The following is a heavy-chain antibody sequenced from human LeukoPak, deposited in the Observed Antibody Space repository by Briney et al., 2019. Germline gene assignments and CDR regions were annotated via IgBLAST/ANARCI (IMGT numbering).Heavy chain of an antibody. Sequence: GGSLRLSCAASGFTFSSYGMHWVRQAPGKGLEWVAVISYDGSNKYYADSVKGRFTISRDNSKNTLYLQMNSLRAEDTAVYYCTKEALAGDAFDIWGQGTMVTVSS. CDR1: GFTFSSYG. D-gene: IGHD2-15*01. CDR3: TKEALAGDAFDI. J-gene: IGHJ3*02. V-gene: IGHV3-30*18. CDR2: ISYDGSNK.